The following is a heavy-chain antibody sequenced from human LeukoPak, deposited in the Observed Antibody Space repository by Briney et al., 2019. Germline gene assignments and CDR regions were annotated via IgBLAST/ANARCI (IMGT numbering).Heavy chain of an antibody. Sequence: PSETLSLTCAVYGGSFSGYYWSWIRQPPGKGLEWTGEINHSGSTNYNPSLKSRVTISVDTSKNQFSLKLSSVTAADTAVYYCARSSKGYCSSTSCYIGTDPWGQGTLVTVSS. D-gene: IGHD2-2*02. CDR3: ARSSKGYCSSTSCYIGTDP. CDR1: GGSFSGYY. V-gene: IGHV4-34*01. J-gene: IGHJ5*02. CDR2: INHSGST.